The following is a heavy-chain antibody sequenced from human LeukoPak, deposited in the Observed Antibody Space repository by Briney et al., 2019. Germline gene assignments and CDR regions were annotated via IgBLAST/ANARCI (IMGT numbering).Heavy chain of an antibody. V-gene: IGHV3-23*01. Sequence: EPGGSLRLSCAASGFTFSSYAMSWVRQAPGKGLEWVSAISGSGGSTYYADSVKGRFTISRDNSKNTLYLQMNSLRAEDTAVYYCAKTQSSSLLWFGEWFDYWGQGTLVTVSS. CDR2: ISGSGGST. CDR1: GFTFSSYA. J-gene: IGHJ4*02. D-gene: IGHD3-10*01. CDR3: AKTQSSSLLWFGEWFDY.